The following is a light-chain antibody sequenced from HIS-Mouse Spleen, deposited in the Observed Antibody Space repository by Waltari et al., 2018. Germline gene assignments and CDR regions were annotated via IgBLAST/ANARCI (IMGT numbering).Light chain of an antibody. CDR2: EVS. CDR1: SSDFGSYNR. V-gene: IGLV2-18*02. Sequence: QSALTQPPSVSGSPGQSVTISCTGTSSDFGSYNRVSWYQQPPGTAPKPMIYEVSNRPSGVPDRFSGSKSGNTASLTISGLQAEDEADYYCSSYTSSSTVFGTGTKVTVL. CDR3: SSYTSSSTV. J-gene: IGLJ1*01.